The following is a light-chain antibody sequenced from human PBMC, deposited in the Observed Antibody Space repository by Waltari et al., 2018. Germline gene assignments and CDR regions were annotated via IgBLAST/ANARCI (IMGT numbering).Light chain of an antibody. CDR2: YND. CDR3: QVWDSVTDHLV. J-gene: IGLJ2*01. CDR1: WLGRKN. V-gene: IGLV3-21*02. Sequence: YVLTQPPSVSVAPGQTARIICEGDWLGRKNVHWYRQKSGPAPVLVVYYNDVRPSGVPERFSASNSGDTATLTIGRAEAGDEADYYCQVWDSVTDHLVFGGGTKVTVL.